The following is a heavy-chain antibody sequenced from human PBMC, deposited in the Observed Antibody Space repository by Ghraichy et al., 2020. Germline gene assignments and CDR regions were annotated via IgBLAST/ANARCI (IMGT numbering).Heavy chain of an antibody. V-gene: IGHV4-61*01. J-gene: IGHJ6*02. CDR3: AREGPYEYYYGMDV. D-gene: IGHD2-8*01. CDR1: GGSVSSGSYY. CDR2: IYYSGST. Sequence: SQTLSLTCTVSGGSVSSGSYYWSWIRQPPGKGLEWIGYIYYSGSTNYNPSLKSRVTISVDTSKNQFSLKLSSVTAADTAVYYCAREGPYEYYYGMDVWGQGTTVTVSS.